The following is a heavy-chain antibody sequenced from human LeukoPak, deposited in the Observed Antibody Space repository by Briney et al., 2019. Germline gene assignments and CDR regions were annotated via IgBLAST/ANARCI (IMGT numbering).Heavy chain of an antibody. CDR2: INPSGGST. Sequence: GASVKVSCKASGHTFTGYYMHWVRQAPGRGLEWMGIINPSGGSTSYAQKFQGRVTMTRDMSTSTDYMELGSLRSEDTAVYYCARDNSVEDTAWWFDPWGQGTLVTVSS. CDR1: GHTFTGYY. J-gene: IGHJ5*02. CDR3: ARDNSVEDTAWWFDP. V-gene: IGHV1-46*01. D-gene: IGHD4-23*01.